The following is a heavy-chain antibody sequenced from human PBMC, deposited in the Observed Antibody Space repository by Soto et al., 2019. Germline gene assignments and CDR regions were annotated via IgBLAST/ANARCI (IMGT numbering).Heavy chain of an antibody. V-gene: IGHV1-8*01. CDR1: GYTFTSYY. J-gene: IGHJ5*02. Sequence: ASVKVSCKASGYTFTSYYINWVRQATGQGLEWMGWMNPNSGNTGYAQKFQGRVTMTRNTSISTAYMELSSLRSEDTAVYYCARGDVYSSGWYMAGFDPWGQGTLVTGSS. CDR2: MNPNSGNT. D-gene: IGHD6-19*01. CDR3: ARGDVYSSGWYMAGFDP.